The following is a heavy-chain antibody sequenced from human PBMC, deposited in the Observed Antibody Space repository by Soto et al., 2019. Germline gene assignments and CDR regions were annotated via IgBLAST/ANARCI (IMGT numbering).Heavy chain of an antibody. Sequence: PGGSLRLSCAASGFTFDDYAMHWVRQAPGKGLEWVSGISWNSGSIGYADSVKDRFTISRDNAKNSLYLQMSSLRAEDTALYYCAKDRGLYCSGGSCYYYYGMDVWGQGTTVTVSS. V-gene: IGHV3-9*01. CDR3: AKDRGLYCSGGSCYYYYGMDV. D-gene: IGHD2-15*01. CDR2: ISWNSGSI. J-gene: IGHJ6*02. CDR1: GFTFDDYA.